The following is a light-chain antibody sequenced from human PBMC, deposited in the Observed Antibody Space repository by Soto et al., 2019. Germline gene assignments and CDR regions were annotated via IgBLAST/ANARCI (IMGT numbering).Light chain of an antibody. V-gene: IGKV3-11*01. Sequence: IVLTQSPATLSLSPGERATLSCRASQSVSSYLAWYQQKPGQAPRLLIYDASNRATGIPARFIGSGSGTDFTLTISRLEPQDFAVYYCQYYDKLAKAITFGQGTRLEI. CDR2: DAS. CDR1: QSVSSY. J-gene: IGKJ5*01. CDR3: QYYDKLAKAIT.